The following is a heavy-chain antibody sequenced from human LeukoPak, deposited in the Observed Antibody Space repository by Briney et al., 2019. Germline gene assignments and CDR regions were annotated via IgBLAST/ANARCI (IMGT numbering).Heavy chain of an antibody. CDR1: GGSISSYY. CDR2: ISYSGST. V-gene: IGHV4-59*01. CDR3: ARYYDSSGYWSTPHFDY. Sequence: SETLSLTCTVSGGSISSYYWNWIRQPPGKGLEWLGYISYSGSTNYNPSLKSRVTISVDTSKNQFSLKLSSVTAADTAVYYCARYYDSSGYWSTPHFDYWGQGTLVTVSS. D-gene: IGHD3-22*01. J-gene: IGHJ4*02.